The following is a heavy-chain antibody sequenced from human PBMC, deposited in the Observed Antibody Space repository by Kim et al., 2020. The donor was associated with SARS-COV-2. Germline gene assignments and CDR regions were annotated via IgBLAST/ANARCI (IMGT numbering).Heavy chain of an antibody. V-gene: IGHV4-39*02. Sequence: TPSLKGRVTISVDTSKNQFSLKLSSVTAADTAVYYCARDPMAAADVRFAYWGQGTLVTVSS. D-gene: IGHD6-13*01. J-gene: IGHJ4*02. CDR3: ARDPMAAADVRFAY.